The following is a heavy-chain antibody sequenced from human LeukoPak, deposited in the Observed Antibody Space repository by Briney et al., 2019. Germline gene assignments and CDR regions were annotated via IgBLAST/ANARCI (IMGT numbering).Heavy chain of an antibody. CDR3: ARLVETYRYDSSGYYADY. V-gene: IGHV4-34*01. J-gene: IGHJ4*02. Sequence: SETLSLTCAVYGGSFSGYYWSWIRQPPGKGLEWIGEINHSGSTNYNPSLKSRVTISVDTSKNQFSLKLSSVTAADTAVYYCARLVETYRYDSSGYYADYWGQGTLVTVSS. CDR2: INHSGST. CDR1: GGSFSGYY. D-gene: IGHD3-22*01.